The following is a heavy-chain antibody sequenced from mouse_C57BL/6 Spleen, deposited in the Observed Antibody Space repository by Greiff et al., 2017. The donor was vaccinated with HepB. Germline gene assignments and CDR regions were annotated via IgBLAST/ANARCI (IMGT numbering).Heavy chain of an antibody. CDR1: GYTFTSYW. D-gene: IGHD2-12*01. Sequence: VQLQQSGAELVMPGASVKLSCKASGYTFTSYWMHWVKQRPGQGLEWIGEIDPSDSYTNYNQKFKGKSTLTVDKSSSTAYMQLSSLTSEDSAVYYCARGYYRAMDYWGQGTSVTVSS. CDR3: ARGYYRAMDY. J-gene: IGHJ4*01. CDR2: IDPSDSYT. V-gene: IGHV1-69*01.